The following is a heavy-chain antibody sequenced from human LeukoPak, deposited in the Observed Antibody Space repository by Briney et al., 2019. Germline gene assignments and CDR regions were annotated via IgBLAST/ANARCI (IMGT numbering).Heavy chain of an antibody. CDR3: ASPDNSGYSAMLKY. D-gene: IGHD4-23*01. CDR1: GFTVSSYA. Sequence: GGSLRLSCAASGFTVSSYAMHWVRQAPGKGLEWVALISYDGSNKYYADSVKGRFTISRDNSKNTLYLQMDSLRAEDTAMYYCASPDNSGYSAMLKYWGQGTLVTVSS. V-gene: IGHV3-30-3*01. CDR2: ISYDGSNK. J-gene: IGHJ4*02.